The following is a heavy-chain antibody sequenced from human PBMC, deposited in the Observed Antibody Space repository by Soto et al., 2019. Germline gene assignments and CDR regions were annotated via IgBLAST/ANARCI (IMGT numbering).Heavy chain of an antibody. V-gene: IGHV4-59*01. J-gene: IGHJ5*02. CDR3: AREMYYDFWSGPYPTFDP. CDR2: IYYSGST. CDR1: GGSISSYY. Sequence: SATLSLTCTVSGGSISSYYWSWIRQPPGKGLEWIGYIYYSGSTNYNPSLKSRVTISVDTSKNQFSLKLSSVTAADTAVYYCAREMYYDFWSGPYPTFDPWGQGTLVTVSS. D-gene: IGHD3-3*01.